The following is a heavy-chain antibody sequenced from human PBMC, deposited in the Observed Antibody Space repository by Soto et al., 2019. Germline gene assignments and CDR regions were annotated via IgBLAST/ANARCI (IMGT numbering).Heavy chain of an antibody. V-gene: IGHV3-30*18. D-gene: IGHD6-25*01. CDR3: AKGRTAKAAAEFDY. J-gene: IGHJ4*02. CDR2: VSYDGNVK. CDR1: GFTFSNYG. Sequence: QVQLVESGGGVVQPGRSLRLSCAASGFTFSNYGMQWVRQAPGKGLEWVAVVSYDGNVKFYADSVKGRFTISRDNSKNTLYLQMNSLRTEDTAIYYCAKGRTAKAAAEFDYWGQGTLVTVSS.